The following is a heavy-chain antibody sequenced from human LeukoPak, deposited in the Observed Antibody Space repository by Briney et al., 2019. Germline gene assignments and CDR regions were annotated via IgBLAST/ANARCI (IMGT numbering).Heavy chain of an antibody. CDR1: GGSISSSSYY. J-gene: IGHJ4*02. CDR3: ARARGYCSSTSCYQRGPFDY. CDR2: IYYSGST. Sequence: PSETLSLTCTVSGGSISSSSYYWGWIRQPPGKGLEWIGSIYYSGSTYYNPSLKSRVTISVDTSKNQFSLKLSSVTAADTAVYYCARARGYCSSTSCYQRGPFDYWGQGTLVTVSS. D-gene: IGHD2-2*01. V-gene: IGHV4-39*07.